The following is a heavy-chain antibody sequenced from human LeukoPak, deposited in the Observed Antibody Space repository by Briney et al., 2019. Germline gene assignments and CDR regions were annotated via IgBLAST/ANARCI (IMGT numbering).Heavy chain of an antibody. J-gene: IGHJ4*02. CDR2: ISSSSRYI. CDR1: GFTLRGYR. CDR3: AAVPESNIAGYFAS. V-gene: IGHV3-21*04. D-gene: IGHD2/OR15-2a*01. Sequence: PGGPLRLSCAPPGFTLRGYRMNWVRQAQGEGLEWVSSISSSSRYIYYADSVKGRFTISRDNAKHSLYLKIHTLRVEHTAVYYCAAVPESNIAGYFASWGRGTLVAVSA.